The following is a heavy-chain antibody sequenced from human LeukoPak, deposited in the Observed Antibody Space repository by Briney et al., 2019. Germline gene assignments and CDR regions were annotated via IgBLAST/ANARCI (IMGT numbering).Heavy chain of an antibody. D-gene: IGHD6-19*01. CDR2: INPNSGGA. CDR1: GYTFTAYY. CDR3: ARLGQWLGDYMDI. Sequence: GASVKVSCKTSGYTFTAYYIHWVRQAPGQGLEWMGWINPNSGGADYAHNFQGRVTMTRDTPISTAYMELSSLRSDDTAVFYCARLGQWLGDYMDIWGKGTTVTVSS. V-gene: IGHV1-2*02. J-gene: IGHJ6*03.